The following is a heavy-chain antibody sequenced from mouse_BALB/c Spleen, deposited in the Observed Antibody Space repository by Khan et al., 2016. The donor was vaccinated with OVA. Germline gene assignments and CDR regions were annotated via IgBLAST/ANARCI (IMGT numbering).Heavy chain of an antibody. Sequence: QVRLQQSGAELVKPGTSVKISCKASGYTFTSYYMYWVKQRPGQGREWIGGINPNNGDSNFNEKFKSKATLTVDKSSSTAYMQLGILTSADSAVYYCARSGYGYPFAYWGQGTPVTVSA. D-gene: IGHD2-14*01. CDR3: ARSGYGYPFAY. J-gene: IGHJ3*01. V-gene: IGHV1S81*02. CDR2: INPNNGDS. CDR1: GYTFTSYY.